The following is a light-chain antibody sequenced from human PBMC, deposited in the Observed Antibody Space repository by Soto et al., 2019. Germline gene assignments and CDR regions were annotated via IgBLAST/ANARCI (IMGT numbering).Light chain of an antibody. CDR3: LQDYNYPRT. V-gene: IGKV1-6*01. Sequence: AIQMTQSPSSLSASVGDRVTITCRASQGIGNDLGWYQQQPGKAPKLLIYAASSLHSGVPSRFSGSRSGTDFTLTISSLQPEDCATYYCLQDYNYPRTFGQGTKVDIK. J-gene: IGKJ1*01. CDR1: QGIGND. CDR2: AAS.